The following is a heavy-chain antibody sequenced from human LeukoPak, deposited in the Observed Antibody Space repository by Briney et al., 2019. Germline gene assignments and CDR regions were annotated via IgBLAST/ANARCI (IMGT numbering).Heavy chain of an antibody. CDR2: ISTSGSTI. V-gene: IGHV3-48*03. D-gene: IGHD3-22*01. Sequence: AGGSLRLSCAASGFTFNTYEMNWVRQAPGKGLEWVSYISTSGSTIYYADSVKGRFTISRDNAKNSLYLQMNSLRAEDTAVYYCARERRTYYDTSVYGMDVWGQGTTVTVSS. J-gene: IGHJ6*02. CDR3: ARERRTYYDTSVYGMDV. CDR1: GFTFNTYE.